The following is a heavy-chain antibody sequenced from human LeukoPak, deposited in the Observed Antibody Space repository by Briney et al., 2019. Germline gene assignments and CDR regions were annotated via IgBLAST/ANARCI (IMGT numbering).Heavy chain of an antibody. Sequence: GGSLRLSCAASGFTFSSYGMHWVRQAPGKGLGWVAVIWYDGSNKYYADSVKGRFTISRDNSKNTLYLQMNSLRAEDTAVYCCARELGDQLLYLEDAFDIWGQGTMVTVSS. D-gene: IGHD2-2*02. V-gene: IGHV3-33*01. CDR1: GFTFSSYG. J-gene: IGHJ3*02. CDR3: ARELGDQLLYLEDAFDI. CDR2: IWYDGSNK.